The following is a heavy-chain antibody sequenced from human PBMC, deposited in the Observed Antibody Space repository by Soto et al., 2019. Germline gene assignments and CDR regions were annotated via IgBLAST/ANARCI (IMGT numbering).Heavy chain of an antibody. Sequence: SVKVSCKASGGTFSSYAISWVRQAPGQGLEWMGGIIPIFGTANYAQKFQGRVTITADESTSTAYMELSSLRSEDTAVYYCARDAHHLTVTTRIYYYYGMDVWGQGTTVTVSS. CDR1: GGTFSSYA. J-gene: IGHJ6*02. D-gene: IGHD4-17*01. V-gene: IGHV1-69*13. CDR2: IIPIFGTA. CDR3: ARDAHHLTVTTRIYYYYGMDV.